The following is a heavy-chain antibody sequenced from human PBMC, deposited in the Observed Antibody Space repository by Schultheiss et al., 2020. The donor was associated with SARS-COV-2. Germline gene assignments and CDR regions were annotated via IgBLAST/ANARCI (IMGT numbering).Heavy chain of an antibody. V-gene: IGHV4-39*01. D-gene: IGHD3-3*01. CDR3: ARSRDLRAYYYGMDV. Sequence: SQTLSLTCTVSGGSISSSSYYWGWIRQPPGKGLEWIGSIYYSGSTYYNPSLKSRVTISVDTSKNQFSLKLSSVTAADTAVYYCARSRDLRAYYYGMDVWGQGTTVTVSS. CDR2: IYYSGST. J-gene: IGHJ6*02. CDR1: GGSISSSSYY.